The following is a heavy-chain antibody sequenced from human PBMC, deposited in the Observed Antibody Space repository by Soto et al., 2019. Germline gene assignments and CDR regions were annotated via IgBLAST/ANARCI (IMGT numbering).Heavy chain of an antibody. J-gene: IGHJ4*02. CDR2: IYWDDDK. Sequence: QITLNESGPTVVRPTETLTLTCRFSGFSLTTSGVGVGWIRQSPGKAPEWLALIYWDDDKRYSASLKSRLTITTDASKKRVVWTVSDVDPTDTATYYCAHRVLRTVFGVVTTTAIYFCFWGQGTTVAVSS. CDR1: GFSLTTSGVG. D-gene: IGHD3-3*01. CDR3: AHRVLRTVFGVVTTTAIYFCF. V-gene: IGHV2-5*02.